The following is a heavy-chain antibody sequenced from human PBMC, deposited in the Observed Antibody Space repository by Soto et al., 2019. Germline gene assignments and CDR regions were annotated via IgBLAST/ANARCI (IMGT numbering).Heavy chain of an antibody. D-gene: IGHD3-22*01. J-gene: IGHJ4*02. CDR1: GGSISRGDYY. V-gene: IGHV4-30-4*01. CDR3: ATTARVRSGYLDY. CDR2: IHYSGST. Sequence: QVQLQESGPGLVKPSQTLSLTCTVSGGSISRGDYYWSWIRQPPGKGLEWIGNIHYSGSTFYNPSLASRVNILVDSSKNEFSRKLSSVTAADTAVDYGATTARVRSGYLDYWGQGTLVTVSS.